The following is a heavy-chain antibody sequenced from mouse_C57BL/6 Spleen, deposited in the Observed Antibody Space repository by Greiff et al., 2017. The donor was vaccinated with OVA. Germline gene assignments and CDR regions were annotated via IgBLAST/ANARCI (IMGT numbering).Heavy chain of an antibody. Sequence: EVKLMESGPELVKPGASVKIPCKASGYTFTDYNMDWVKQSHGKSLEWIGDINPNNGGTIYNQKFKGKATLTVDKSSSTAYMELRSLTSEDTAVYYCARRGYSNYVRAMDYWGQGTSVTVSS. V-gene: IGHV1-18*01. D-gene: IGHD2-5*01. CDR2: INPNNGGT. CDR1: GYTFTDYN. CDR3: ARRGYSNYVRAMDY. J-gene: IGHJ4*01.